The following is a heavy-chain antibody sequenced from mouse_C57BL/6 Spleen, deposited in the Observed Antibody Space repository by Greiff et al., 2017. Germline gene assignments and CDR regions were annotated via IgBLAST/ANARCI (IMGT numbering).Heavy chain of an antibody. CDR2: INPNNGGT. CDR1: GYTFTDYY. V-gene: IGHV1-26*01. D-gene: IGHD2-4*01. CDR3: ARRRDYYWYCDV. Sequence: EVQLQQSGPELVKPGASVKISCKASGYTFTDYYMNWVKQSHGKSLEWIGDINPNNGGTSYNQKFKGKATLTVDKSSSTAYMELRSLTSEDSAVYYCARRRDYYWYCDVWGTGTTVTVSS. J-gene: IGHJ1*03.